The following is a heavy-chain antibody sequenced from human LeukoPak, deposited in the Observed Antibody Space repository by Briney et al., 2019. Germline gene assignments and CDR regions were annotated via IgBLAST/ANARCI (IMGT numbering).Heavy chain of an antibody. D-gene: IGHD2-2*01. J-gene: IGHJ6*02. Sequence: PGGSLRLSCAASGFTFSSYSMNWVRQAPGKGLEWVSSISGSSSYTYYADSVKGRFTISRDNVKNSLYLQMNSLRAEDTAVYYCARDYTTYCSSTSCYSGNGMDVWGQGTTVTVSS. V-gene: IGHV3-21*01. CDR3: ARDYTTYCSSTSCYSGNGMDV. CDR1: GFTFSSYS. CDR2: ISGSSSYT.